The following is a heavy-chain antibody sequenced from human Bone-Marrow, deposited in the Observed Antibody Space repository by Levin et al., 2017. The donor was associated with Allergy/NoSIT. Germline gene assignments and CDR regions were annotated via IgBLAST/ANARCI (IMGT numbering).Heavy chain of an antibody. Sequence: GESLKISCAASGFTFSDYYMSWIRQAPGKGLEWVSYISSSSSYTNYADSVKGRFTISRDNAKNSLYLQMNSLRAEDTAVYYCARCGFGELLYIDYWGQGTLVTVSS. J-gene: IGHJ4*02. CDR1: GFTFSDYY. CDR3: ARCGFGELLYIDY. D-gene: IGHD3-10*01. V-gene: IGHV3-11*03. CDR2: ISSSSSYT.